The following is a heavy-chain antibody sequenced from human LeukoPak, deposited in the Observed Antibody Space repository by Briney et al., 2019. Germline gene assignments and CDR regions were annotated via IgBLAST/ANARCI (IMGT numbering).Heavy chain of an antibody. Sequence: GGSLRLFCAASGFTFSSYAMRWVRQAPGKGLEWVSAISGSGGSTYYADSVKGRFTISRDNSKNTLYLQMNSLRAEDTAVYYCAKDWLRTVTVEALFAYWGQGTLVTVSS. CDR1: GFTFSSYA. J-gene: IGHJ4*02. CDR3: AKDWLRTVTVEALFAY. D-gene: IGHD4-17*01. V-gene: IGHV3-23*01. CDR2: ISGSGGST.